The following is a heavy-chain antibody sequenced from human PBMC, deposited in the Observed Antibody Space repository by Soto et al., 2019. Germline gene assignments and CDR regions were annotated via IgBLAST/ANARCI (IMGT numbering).Heavy chain of an antibody. J-gene: IGHJ6*03. V-gene: IGHV1-18*01. CDR3: ARDRGVAPPVAGNTHYYYYMDV. D-gene: IGHD6-19*01. CDR1: GYSFTNYG. CDR2: ISAFNGNT. Sequence: QDQLVQSGAEVKKPGASVTVSCKASGYSFTNYGVTWVRQAPGQGLEWMGWISAFNGNTHYAQNLKGRVTMTTAASTSTAYMELRSLRSDDTAVYYCARDRGVAPPVAGNTHYYYYMDVWGKGTTVTVSS.